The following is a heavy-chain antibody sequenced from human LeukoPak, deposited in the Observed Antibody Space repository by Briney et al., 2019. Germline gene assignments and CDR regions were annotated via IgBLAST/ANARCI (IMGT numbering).Heavy chain of an antibody. V-gene: IGHV4-61*09. CDR1: GGSISSSSYY. D-gene: IGHD6-19*01. Sequence: PSETLSLTCTVSGGSISSSSYYWSWIRQPAGKGLEWIGHIYTSGSTNYNPSLKSRVTISIDMFKNQFSLKLSSVTAADTAVYYCARARYSSGWNFDYWGQGTLVTVSS. J-gene: IGHJ4*02. CDR3: ARARYSSGWNFDY. CDR2: IYTSGST.